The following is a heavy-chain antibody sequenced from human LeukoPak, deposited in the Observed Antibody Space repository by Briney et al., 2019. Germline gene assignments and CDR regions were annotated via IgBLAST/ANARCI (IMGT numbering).Heavy chain of an antibody. V-gene: IGHV3-72*01. Sequence: GLVQPGGSLRLSCGGSGFTLSDHYMDWVRQAPGRGLEWVGRTRNKANSDITEYAASVKGRFTISRDDSRNSLFLQMNSLKVEDTAVYYRSRVGLNHYYGMDVWGQGTTVTVSS. CDR1: GFTLSDHY. J-gene: IGHJ6*02. D-gene: IGHD1-26*01. CDR3: SRVGLNHYYGMDV. CDR2: TRNKANSDIT.